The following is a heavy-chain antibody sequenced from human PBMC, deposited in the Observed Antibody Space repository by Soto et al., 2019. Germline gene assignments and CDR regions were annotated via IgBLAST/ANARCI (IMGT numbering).Heavy chain of an antibody. CDR1: GFTFRSFT. CDR3: TRDASRDSSARGWFDP. D-gene: IGHD6-13*01. J-gene: IGHJ5*02. CDR2: ISSNSAYI. Sequence: GGSLRLSCAASGFTFRSFTMNRVRQAPGKGLEWVSTISSNSAYIYYTDALRGRFTISRDNAKNSLHLQMNSLRAEDTAVYYCTRDASRDSSARGWFDPWGPGTLVTVSS. V-gene: IGHV3-21*01.